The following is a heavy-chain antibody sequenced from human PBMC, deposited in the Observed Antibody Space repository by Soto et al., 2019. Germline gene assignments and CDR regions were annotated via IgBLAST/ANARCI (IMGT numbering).Heavy chain of an antibody. Sequence: GGSLRLSCAASGFTFSSYAMSWVRQAPGKGLEWVSAISGSGGSTYYADSVKGRFTISRDNSKNTLYLQMNSLRAEDTAVYYCAKDLEVNPAAAGTWGADYYYYGMDVWGQGTTVTVSS. CDR1: GFTFSSYA. D-gene: IGHD6-13*01. J-gene: IGHJ6*02. CDR3: AKDLEVNPAAAGTWGADYYYYGMDV. V-gene: IGHV3-23*01. CDR2: ISGSGGST.